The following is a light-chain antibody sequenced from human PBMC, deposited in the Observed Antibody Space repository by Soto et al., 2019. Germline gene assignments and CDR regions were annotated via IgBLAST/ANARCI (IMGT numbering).Light chain of an antibody. Sequence: IQMTQSPSTLSASVGDRVTITCRASQSISSWLAWYQQKPGTAPKLLIYKASTLQTGVPSRFSGSGSGTEFTLTISSLQPDDFTTYYCQQYNDNWTLGQGTKV. CDR1: QSISSW. CDR3: QQYNDNWT. V-gene: IGKV1-5*03. J-gene: IGKJ1*01. CDR2: KAS.